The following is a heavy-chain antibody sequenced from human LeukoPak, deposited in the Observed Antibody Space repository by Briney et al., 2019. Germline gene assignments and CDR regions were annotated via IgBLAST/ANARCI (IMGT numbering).Heavy chain of an antibody. CDR1: GFTFSSHW. CDR3: TRIIVEVPGVSDYCDY. D-gene: IGHD2-2*01. J-gene: IGHJ4*02. CDR2: IKQDGSET. V-gene: IGHV3-7*05. Sequence: GGSLILSCAASGFTFSSHWMYWVRQAPGKGLEWVANIKQDGSETFYVDSVKGRFTISRDNAKNSLYLQMNSLRAEDTAVYYCTRIIVEVPGVSDYCDYWGQGTLVTVSS.